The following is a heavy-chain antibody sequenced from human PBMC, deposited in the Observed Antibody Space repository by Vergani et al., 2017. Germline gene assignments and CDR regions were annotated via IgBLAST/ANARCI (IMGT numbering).Heavy chain of an antibody. D-gene: IGHD2-15*01. CDR3: ARDLGYCSGGSCREYNWFDP. CDR1: GYTFTSSG. J-gene: IGHJ5*02. V-gene: IGHV1-18*04. CDR2: ISAYNGNT. Sequence: QVQLVQSGAEVQKPGASVKVSCQASGYTFTSSGISWVRQPPGQGLEWMGWISAYNGNTTYAQKLQGKVSMTTDTSTSTAYIELRSLRADDTAVYYCARDLGYCSGGSCREYNWFDPWGQGTLVTVSS.